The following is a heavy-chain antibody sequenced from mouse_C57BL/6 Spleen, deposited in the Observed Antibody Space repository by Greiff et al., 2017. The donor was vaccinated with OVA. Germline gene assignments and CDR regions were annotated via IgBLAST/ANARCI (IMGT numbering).Heavy chain of an antibody. CDR3: ARDRTIWAPYFDY. J-gene: IGHJ2*01. V-gene: IGHV5-4*01. D-gene: IGHD4-1*01. CDR2: ISDGGSYT. CDR1: GFTFSSYA. Sequence: EVKLVESGGGLVKPGGSLKLSCAASGFTFSSYAMSWVRQTPEKRLEWVATISDGGSYTYYPDNVKGRFTISRDNAKNNLYLQMSHLKSEDTAMYYCARDRTIWAPYFDYWGQGTTLTVSS.